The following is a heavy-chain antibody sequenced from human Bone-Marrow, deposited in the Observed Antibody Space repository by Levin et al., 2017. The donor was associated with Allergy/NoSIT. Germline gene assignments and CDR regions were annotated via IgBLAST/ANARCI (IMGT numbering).Heavy chain of an antibody. CDR1: GYSFTSYD. CDR2: MNPNSGTT. V-gene: IGHV1-8*01. Sequence: GESLKISCKASGYSFTSYDINWVRQATGQGLEWLGWMNPNSGTTGYTEKFQGRVTMTRDTSTSTAYMELSSLRSDDTAVYYCARGDLWSGYVYDGMDVWGQGTRVTVSS. J-gene: IGHJ6*02. CDR3: ARGDLWSGYVYDGMDV. D-gene: IGHD3-3*01.